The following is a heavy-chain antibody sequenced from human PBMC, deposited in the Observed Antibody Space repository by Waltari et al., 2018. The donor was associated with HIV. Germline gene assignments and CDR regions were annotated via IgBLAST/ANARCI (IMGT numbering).Heavy chain of an antibody. CDR1: GYTFTSYG. V-gene: IGHV1-18*01. Sequence: QVQLVQSGAEVKKPGASVKVSCKASGYTFTSYGISWVRQAPGQGLEWMGWISAYNGNTNYAQKLQGRVTMTTDTSTSTAYMELRSLRSDDTAVYYCAREGYYGSGSSPLYYYYYGMDVWGQGTTVTVSS. D-gene: IGHD3-10*01. CDR2: ISAYNGNT. CDR3: AREGYYGSGSSPLYYYYYGMDV. J-gene: IGHJ6*02.